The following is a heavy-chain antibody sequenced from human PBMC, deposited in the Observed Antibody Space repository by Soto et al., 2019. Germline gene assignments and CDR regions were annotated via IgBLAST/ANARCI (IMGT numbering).Heavy chain of an antibody. CDR3: TTGLFYYDTSGVWDDY. J-gene: IGHJ4*02. Sequence: GGSPRLSCAASGFTFSNAWMNWVRQAPRKGLEWVGRIKSKTDGGTTDYAAPVKGRFTISRDDSKKTLYLHMNRLKTEDTAVYHCTTGLFYYDTSGVWDDYWGQGTLVTVSS. V-gene: IGHV3-15*07. D-gene: IGHD3-22*01. CDR1: GFTFSNAW. CDR2: IKSKTDGGTT.